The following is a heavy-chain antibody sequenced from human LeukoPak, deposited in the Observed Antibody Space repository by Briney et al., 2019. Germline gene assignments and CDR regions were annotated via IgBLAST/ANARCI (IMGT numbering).Heavy chain of an antibody. V-gene: IGHV3-11*04. Sequence: PGGSLRLSCAASVFTFSNYYMSWIRQAPGKGLEWLSYISSSGSTIYYADSVKGRFTISRDNAKNSLYLHMNSLRAEDTAVYYCARDFSDPNYYFYYMDVWGKGTTVTVSS. CDR3: ARDFSDPNYYFYYMDV. D-gene: IGHD1-26*01. CDR2: ISSSGSTI. J-gene: IGHJ6*03. CDR1: VFTFSNYY.